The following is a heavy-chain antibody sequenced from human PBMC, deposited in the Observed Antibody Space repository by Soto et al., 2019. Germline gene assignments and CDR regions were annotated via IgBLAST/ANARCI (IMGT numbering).Heavy chain of an antibody. Sequence: EVQLVESGGGLVQPGGSLRLSCAASGFTVSNNYMSWVRQAPGKGLEWVSLIYSGGSTDYADSVKGRFTISRDNSKNTLYLQMNSLRGEDTAVYYCARHVMGDLSPPDGMDVWGQGTTVTVSS. J-gene: IGHJ6*02. CDR2: IYSGGST. D-gene: IGHD1-26*01. CDR3: ARHVMGDLSPPDGMDV. CDR1: GFTVSNNY. V-gene: IGHV3-66*04.